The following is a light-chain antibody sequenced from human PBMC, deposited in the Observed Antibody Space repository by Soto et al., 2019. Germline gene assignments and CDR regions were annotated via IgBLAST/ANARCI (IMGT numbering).Light chain of an antibody. Sequence: DIVMAQSPDSLALSLGERATIHCRSSQSLLYSSNNLNYLAWFQQKPGQPPKLLLYWASTRESGVPDRFSGSGSRTDFTLTISSLQAEDVAVYFCQQYYDTPLTFGGGTKVEIK. CDR3: QQYYDTPLT. V-gene: IGKV4-1*01. CDR2: WAS. J-gene: IGKJ4*01. CDR1: QSLLYSSNNLNY.